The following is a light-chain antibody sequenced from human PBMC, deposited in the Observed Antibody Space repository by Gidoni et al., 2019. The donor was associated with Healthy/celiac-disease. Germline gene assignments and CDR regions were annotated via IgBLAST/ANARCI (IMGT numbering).Light chain of an antibody. CDR3: QQYKNWTHEFT. Sequence: EIVMTQSPSTLSVSPGERATLSCRSSQSVSSNIGWYQQKPGQAPRLLIYGASTWATGIPARFSGSGSGTEFNLTISSLQSEDFAVYYCQQYKNWTHEFTFGHGTKVDIK. V-gene: IGKV3-15*01. CDR1: QSVSSN. CDR2: GAS. J-gene: IGKJ3*01.